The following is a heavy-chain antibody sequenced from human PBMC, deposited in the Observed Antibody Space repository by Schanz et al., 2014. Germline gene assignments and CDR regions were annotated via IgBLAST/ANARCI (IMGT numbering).Heavy chain of an antibody. D-gene: IGHD7-27*01. V-gene: IGHV1-2*06. CDR1: GYTFTDYH. CDR3: VRATGTGHPRAGD. Sequence: QVQLVQSGAEVKKPGASVKVSCKSSGYTFTDYHIHWVRQAPGQGLEYMGRINPNSGGTNFAQKLQSRVTMTTDTSTSTGYMELRSLRSDDTAVYYCVRATGTGHPRAGDWGQGTLVTVSS. J-gene: IGHJ4*02. CDR2: INPNSGGT.